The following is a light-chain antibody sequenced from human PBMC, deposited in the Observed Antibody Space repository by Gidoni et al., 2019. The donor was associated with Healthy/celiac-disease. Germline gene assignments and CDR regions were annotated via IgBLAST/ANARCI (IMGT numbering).Light chain of an antibody. J-gene: IGKJ4*01. V-gene: IGKV1-9*01. CDR1: QGISSY. CDR2: AAS. CDR3: QQLNSYPPT. Sequence: DIQLTQSPSFLSASVGDRVTITCRASQGISSYLAWYQQKPGKDPKLLIDAASTLQSGVPSRFSGSGSGTEFTLTISSLQPEDVATYYCQQLNSYPPTFGGGTKVEIK.